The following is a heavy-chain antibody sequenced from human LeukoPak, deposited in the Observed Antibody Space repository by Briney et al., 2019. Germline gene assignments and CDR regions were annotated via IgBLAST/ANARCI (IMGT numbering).Heavy chain of an antibody. Sequence: PSETLSLTCAVYGGSFSGYYWSWIRQPPGKGLEWIGEINHSGSTNYNPSLKSRVTISVDMSKNQFSLKLSSVTAADTAVYYCARGPPAKPGTGYYYGMDVWGQGTTVTV. D-gene: IGHD2-2*01. CDR3: ARGPPAKPGTGYYYGMDV. CDR2: INHSGST. CDR1: GGSFSGYY. V-gene: IGHV4-34*01. J-gene: IGHJ6*02.